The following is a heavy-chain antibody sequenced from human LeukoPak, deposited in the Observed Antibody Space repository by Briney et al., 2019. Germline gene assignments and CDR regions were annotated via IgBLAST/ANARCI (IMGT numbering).Heavy chain of an antibody. CDR3: ARSPGGNPEYYFDY. Sequence: ASVKVSCKASGYTFTSYDINWVRQATGQGLEWMGWMNPNSGNTGYAQKFQGRVTMTRDTSISTAYMELSRLRSDDTAVYYCARSPGGNPEYYFDYWGQGTLVTVSS. CDR1: GYTFTSYD. V-gene: IGHV1-8*02. CDR2: MNPNSGNT. J-gene: IGHJ4*02. D-gene: IGHD4-23*01.